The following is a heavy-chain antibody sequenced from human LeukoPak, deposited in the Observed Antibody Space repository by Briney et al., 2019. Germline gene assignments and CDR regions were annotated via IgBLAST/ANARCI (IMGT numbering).Heavy chain of an antibody. CDR1: GGSFSGYY. D-gene: IGHD2-2*01. Sequence: SETLSLTCAVYGGSFSGYYWSWIRQPPGKGLEWIGEINHSGSTNYNPSLKSRVTISVDTSKNRFSLKLSSVTAADTAVYYCARGRRNIVVVPASFDYWGQGTLVTVSS. J-gene: IGHJ4*02. V-gene: IGHV4-34*01. CDR3: ARGRRNIVVVPASFDY. CDR2: INHSGST.